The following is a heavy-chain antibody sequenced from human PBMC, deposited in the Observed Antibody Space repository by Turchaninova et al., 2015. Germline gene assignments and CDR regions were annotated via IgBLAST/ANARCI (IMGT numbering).Heavy chain of an antibody. D-gene: IGHD2-2*03. CDR3: ARSPSGLLGGYFRSPFDV. CDR1: GDAVSTAHC. V-gene: IGHV4/OR15-8*01. CDR2: VSHSGHI. Sequence: QVHLQRSGPGLVKPLHSLSLHCMLLGDAVSTAHCWSWIRQAPGKGLEWIGEVSHSGHINYNLSLRGRVSMSVDRPEKQFSLTLTSVTAADSGIYYCARSPSGLLGGYFRSPFDVWGQGTMVTVSS. J-gene: IGHJ3*01.